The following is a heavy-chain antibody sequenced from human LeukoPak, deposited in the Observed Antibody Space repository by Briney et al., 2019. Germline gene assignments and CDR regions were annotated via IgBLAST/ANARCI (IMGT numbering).Heavy chain of an antibody. J-gene: IGHJ4*02. D-gene: IGHD2-21*02. CDR3: ARSSVVTAMVHLDY. CDR1: GYTFTDHY. V-gene: IGHV1-2*02. CDR2: INPNSGET. Sequence: ASVKVSCKASGYTFTDHYIHWVRQAPGQGREWMGRINPNSGETNYAQKFQGRVTITADKSTSTAYMELSSLRSEDTAVYYCARSSVVTAMVHLDYWGQGTLVTVSS.